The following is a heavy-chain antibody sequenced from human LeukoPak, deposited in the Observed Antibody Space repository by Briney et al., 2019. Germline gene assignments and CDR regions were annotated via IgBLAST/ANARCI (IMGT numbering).Heavy chain of an antibody. CDR1: GYSISSGYY. J-gene: IGHJ4*02. CDR2: IYHSGST. D-gene: IGHD2-2*01. Sequence: SETLSLTCTVSGYSISSGYYWGWIRQPPGKGLEWIGSIYHSGSTYYNPSLKSRVTISVDTSKNQFSLKLSSVTAADTAVYYCARGIVVVPAAQGGIGFDYWGQGTLVTVSS. V-gene: IGHV4-38-2*02. CDR3: ARGIVVVPAAQGGIGFDY.